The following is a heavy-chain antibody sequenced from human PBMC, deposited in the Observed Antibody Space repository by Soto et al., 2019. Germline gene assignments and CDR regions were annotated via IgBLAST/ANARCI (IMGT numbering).Heavy chain of an antibody. J-gene: IGHJ4*02. CDR3: ARVSGYYDSSGYSLDY. Sequence: GGSLRLSCAASGFTFSSYTMNWVRQAPGKGLEWVSYISSSSGTIYYADSLKGRFTISRDNAKNSLYLQMNSLRAEDTAVYYCARVSGYYDSSGYSLDYWGQGTLVTVSS. CDR1: GFTFSSYT. CDR2: ISSSSGTI. V-gene: IGHV3-48*01. D-gene: IGHD3-22*01.